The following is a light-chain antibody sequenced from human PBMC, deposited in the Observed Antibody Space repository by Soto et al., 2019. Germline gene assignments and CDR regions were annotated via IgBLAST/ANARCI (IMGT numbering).Light chain of an antibody. Sequence: DVHLTQSPSSLHASVGDRITITCRATENIANYLNWYQLTPGKAPKLLIHAASTLHSGGPSRFSGGGSGTEFTLTITGLQPQDFATYSCQQSYITPLTFGQGTKVEV. V-gene: IGKV1-39*01. CDR3: QQSYITPLT. CDR1: ENIANY. J-gene: IGKJ1*01. CDR2: AAS.